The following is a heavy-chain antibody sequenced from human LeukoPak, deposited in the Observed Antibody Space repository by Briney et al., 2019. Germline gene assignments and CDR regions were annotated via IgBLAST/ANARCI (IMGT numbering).Heavy chain of an antibody. J-gene: IGHJ4*02. CDR1: GFIFNTYA. CDR2: IRGSGESK. D-gene: IGHD3-10*01. V-gene: IGHV3-23*01. Sequence: PGGSLRLSCAASGFIFNTYAMSWVRQAPGKGLEWVSTIRGSGESKHYADSVQGRFTISRDNSLYTVYLQMDSLRGDDTAVYYCAKDRISYTTSPGELSHWGQGTLVIVSS. CDR3: AKDRISYTTSPGELSH.